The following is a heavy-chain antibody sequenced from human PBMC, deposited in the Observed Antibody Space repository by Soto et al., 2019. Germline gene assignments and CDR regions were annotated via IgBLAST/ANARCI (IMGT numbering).Heavy chain of an antibody. V-gene: IGHV3-23*01. D-gene: IGHD2-21*01. CDR3: AKDQAIRKRGMNWFDP. Sequence: GGSLRLSCAASGFTFSSYAMSWVRQAPGKGLEWVSAISGSGGSTYYADSVKGRFTISRDNSKNTLYLQMNSLRAEDTAVYYCAKDQAIRKRGMNWFDPWGQGTLVTVSS. CDR1: GFTFSSYA. J-gene: IGHJ5*02. CDR2: ISGSGGST.